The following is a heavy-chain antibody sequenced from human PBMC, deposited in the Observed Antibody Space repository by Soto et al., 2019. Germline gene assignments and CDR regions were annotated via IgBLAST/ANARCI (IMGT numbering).Heavy chain of an antibody. CDR2: IIPIFGTP. Sequence: QEQLVQSGPEVKKPGSSLKVSCKASGGTFSNYSISWVRQAPGQGLEWMGGIIPIFGTPNYAQKFQGRVTITADESTTTAYMELSSLTSEDTAVYYCAKRYCSGGKCYEYYFEYWGKGTRVTVSS. CDR1: GGTFSNYS. J-gene: IGHJ4*02. D-gene: IGHD2-15*01. V-gene: IGHV1-69*01. CDR3: AKRYCSGGKCYEYYFEY.